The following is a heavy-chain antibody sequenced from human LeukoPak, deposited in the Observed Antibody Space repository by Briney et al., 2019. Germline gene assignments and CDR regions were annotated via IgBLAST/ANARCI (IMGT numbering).Heavy chain of an antibody. V-gene: IGHV3-9*01. CDR1: GFIFNNYA. Sequence: GGSLRLSCAGSGFIFNNYAMHWVRQPPGKGLEWVSGISWNSGSIDYADSVKGRFTISRDNAKNSLYLQMNSLRVEDTAFYYCAKDNRRHYTSGPTPDSLHWGQGALVTVSS. CDR3: AKDNRRHYTSGPTPDSLH. J-gene: IGHJ4*02. D-gene: IGHD6-19*01. CDR2: ISWNSGSI.